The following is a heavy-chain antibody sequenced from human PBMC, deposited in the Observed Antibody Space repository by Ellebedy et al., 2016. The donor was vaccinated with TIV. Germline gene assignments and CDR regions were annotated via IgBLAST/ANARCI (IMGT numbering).Heavy chain of an antibody. CDR1: GGSISSYY. CDR3: ARRWQLVREDV. J-gene: IGHJ6*02. V-gene: IGHV4-59*08. D-gene: IGHD6-6*01. CDR2: IYYSGST. Sequence: SETLSLTCTVSGGSISSYYWSWIRQPPGKGLEWIGYIYYSGSTNYNPSLKSRVTISVDTSKNQFSLKLSSVTAADTAVYYCARRWQLVREDVWGQGTTVTVSS.